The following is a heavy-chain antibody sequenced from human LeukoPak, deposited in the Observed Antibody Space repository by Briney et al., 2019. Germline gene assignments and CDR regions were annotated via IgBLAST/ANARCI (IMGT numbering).Heavy chain of an antibody. CDR3: ARDLNYYDSSGYYSGGFDY. CDR2: IKQDGSEK. D-gene: IGHD3-22*01. CDR1: GFTFSSYW. J-gene: IGHJ4*02. Sequence: PGGSLRLSCAASGFTFSSYWMSWVRQAPGKGLEWVANIKQDGSEKYCVDSVKGRFTISRDNAKSSLYLQMNSLRAEDTAVYYCARDLNYYDSSGYYSGGFDYWGQGTLVTVSS. V-gene: IGHV3-7*05.